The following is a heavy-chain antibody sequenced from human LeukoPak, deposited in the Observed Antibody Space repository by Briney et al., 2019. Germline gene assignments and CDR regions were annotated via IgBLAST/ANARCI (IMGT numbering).Heavy chain of an antibody. D-gene: IGHD6-19*01. CDR2: IYYSGST. V-gene: IGHV4-39*07. CDR3: ARDGQYSSYVQDNWFDP. Sequence: AETLSLTGTVSGGSISSSSYYWGWILQPPGKGLEWIGSIYYSGSTYYNPSLKSRVTISVDTSKNQLSLKLSSVTAADTAVYYCARDGQYSSYVQDNWFDPWGQGTLVTVSS. J-gene: IGHJ5*02. CDR1: GGSISSSSYY.